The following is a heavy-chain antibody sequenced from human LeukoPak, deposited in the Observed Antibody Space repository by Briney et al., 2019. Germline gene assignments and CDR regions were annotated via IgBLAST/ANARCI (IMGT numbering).Heavy chain of an antibody. CDR3: ARVQTYCSGGSCYPTLDY. Sequence: ASVKVSCKASGYTFTSYGISWVRQAPGQGLEWMGWISAYNGNTNYAQKLQGRVTMTTDTSTSTAYMELRSLRSDDTAVYYCARVQTYCSGGSCYPTLDYWGQGTLVTVSS. J-gene: IGHJ4*02. CDR2: ISAYNGNT. D-gene: IGHD2-15*01. CDR1: GYTFTSYG. V-gene: IGHV1-18*01.